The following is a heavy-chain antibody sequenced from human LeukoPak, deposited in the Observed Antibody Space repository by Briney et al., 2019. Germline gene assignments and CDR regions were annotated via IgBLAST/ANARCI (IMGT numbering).Heavy chain of an antibody. CDR1: GNSFTKYW. D-gene: IGHD2-21*02. CDR3: ARLTYCGNDCTNYFDA. J-gene: IGHJ5*02. Sequence: GESLKISCKLSGNSFTKYWIGWVRQMPGKGLEWMGIIYPRDSDTRYSPSFQGQVTISADKFISTAYLQWSSLKASDTAMYYCARLTYCGNDCTNYFDAWGQGTLVTVSS. CDR2: IYPRDSDT. V-gene: IGHV5-51*01.